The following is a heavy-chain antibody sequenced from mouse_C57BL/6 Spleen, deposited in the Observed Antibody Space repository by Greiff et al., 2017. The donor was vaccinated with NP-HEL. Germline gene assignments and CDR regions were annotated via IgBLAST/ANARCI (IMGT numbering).Heavy chain of an antibody. D-gene: IGHD2-1*01. CDR2: ISDGGSYT. CDR3: ARDGDLLWSYYYAMDY. CDR1: GFTFSSYA. V-gene: IGHV5-4*01. Sequence: DVKLVESGGGLVKPGGSLKLSCAASGFTFSSYAMSWVRQTPEKRLEWVATISDGGSYTYYPDNVQGRFTISRDNAKKNLYLQMSHLKSEDTAMYYCARDGDLLWSYYYAMDYWGQGTSVTVSS. J-gene: IGHJ4*01.